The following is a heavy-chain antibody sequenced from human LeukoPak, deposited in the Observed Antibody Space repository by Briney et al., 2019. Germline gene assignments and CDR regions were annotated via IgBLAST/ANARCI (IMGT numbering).Heavy chain of an antibody. V-gene: IGHV4-34*01. J-gene: IGHJ4*02. CDR3: ARGRRGIAAAGHNLDY. CDR2: INHSGST. Sequence: SETLSLTCAVYGGSFSGYYWSWIRQPPGKGLEWIGEINHSGSTNYNPSLKSRVTISVDTSKNQFSLELSSVTAADTAVYYCARGRRGIAAAGHNLDYWGQGTLVTVSS. CDR1: GGSFSGYY. D-gene: IGHD6-13*01.